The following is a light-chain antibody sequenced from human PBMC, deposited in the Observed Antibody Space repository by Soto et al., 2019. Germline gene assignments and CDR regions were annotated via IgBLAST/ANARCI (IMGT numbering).Light chain of an antibody. V-gene: IGKV3-20*01. CDR1: QSVTSSH. J-gene: IGKJ1*01. CDR3: HPYGSSRT. Sequence: EIVLTQSPGTLSLSPGGRATLSCRASQSVTSSHLAWYQQKPGQAPRLLIFGASNRATGIPDRFSGSGSGTDFTLTINRLEPEDFAVYYCHPYGSSRTFGQGTKVDIK. CDR2: GAS.